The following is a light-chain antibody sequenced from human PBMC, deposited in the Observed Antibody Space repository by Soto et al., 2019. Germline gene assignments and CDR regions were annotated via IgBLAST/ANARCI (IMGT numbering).Light chain of an antibody. J-gene: IGKJ2*01. CDR1: QSVRSSY. CDR2: GAS. V-gene: IGKV3-20*01. CDR3: QQYGSSPYT. Sequence: ENVLTQSPGILSLSPGERATISCRASQSVRSSYLAWYQQRPGHAPRLLIYGASTRATDIPDRFSGSGSGTDFTLTISSLEPEDFAMFYCQQYGSSPYTFGQGTKLEI.